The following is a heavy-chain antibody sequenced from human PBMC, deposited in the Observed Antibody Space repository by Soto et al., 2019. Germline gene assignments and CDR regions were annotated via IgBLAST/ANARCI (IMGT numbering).Heavy chain of an antibody. J-gene: IGHJ4*02. Sequence: GGSLRLSCAASGFTFSSYGMHWVRQAPGKGLEWVAVISYDGSNKYYGDSMKGRFTISRDNSKNTLYLQINSLRAEDTAVYYCAKGGYSSSWFNPGDSWGQGTLVTVSS. V-gene: IGHV3-30*18. CDR2: ISYDGSNK. CDR1: GFTFSSYG. D-gene: IGHD6-13*01. CDR3: AKGGYSSSWFNPGDS.